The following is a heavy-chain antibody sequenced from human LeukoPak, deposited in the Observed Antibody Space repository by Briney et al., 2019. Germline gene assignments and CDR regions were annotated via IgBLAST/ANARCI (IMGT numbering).Heavy chain of an antibody. Sequence: LRLSCAASGFTFSNYEMNWVRQHPGKGLEWIGYIYHTGSTYYNPSLRSRVTFSVDTSKNQFSLKVNSVTAADTAVYYCARGDSSGTENAFDIWGQGTLVTVSS. J-gene: IGHJ3*02. CDR2: IYHTGST. CDR3: ARGDSSGTENAFDI. CDR1: GFTFSNYE. D-gene: IGHD3-22*01. V-gene: IGHV4-31*02.